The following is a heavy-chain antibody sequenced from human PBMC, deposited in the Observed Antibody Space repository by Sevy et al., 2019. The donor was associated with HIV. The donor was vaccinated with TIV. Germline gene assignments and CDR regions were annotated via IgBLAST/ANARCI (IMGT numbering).Heavy chain of an antibody. Sequence: GGSLRLSCAVSGFSFDSYGMTWVRQAPGKGLEWVSGISGSGTRTYYADSVKGRFSISRDNSKNRLYLQMNSLRSEDNGIYYRGKGGGGHYDPDEIGYYFYYYNMDVWGKGTTVTVSS. D-gene: IGHD3-22*01. CDR3: GKGGGGHYDPDEIGYYFYYYNMDV. V-gene: IGHV3-23*01. CDR2: ISGSGTRT. CDR1: GFSFDSYG. J-gene: IGHJ6*03.